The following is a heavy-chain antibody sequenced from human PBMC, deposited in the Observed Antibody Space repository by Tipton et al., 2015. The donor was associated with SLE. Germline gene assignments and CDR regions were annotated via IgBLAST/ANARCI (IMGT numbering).Heavy chain of an antibody. V-gene: IGHV3-33*01. CDR1: GFTFNTYA. Sequence: SLRLSCAASGFTFNTYAMHWVRQAPGKGLEWVAVIWYDGSNQLYAASVKGRFTISRDNSKNTLYLQMNNLRVEDTAVFYCARGPIAGITKRYPVPRGQGPLDSIPS. CDR2: IWYDGSNQ. D-gene: IGHD3-16*01. CDR3: ARGPIAGITKRYPVP. J-gene: IGHJ5*02.